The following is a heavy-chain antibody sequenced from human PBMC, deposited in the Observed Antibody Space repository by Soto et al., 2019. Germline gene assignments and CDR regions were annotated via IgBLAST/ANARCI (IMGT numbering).Heavy chain of an antibody. D-gene: IGHD2-8*01. CDR2: ISSNGGSK. CDR3: VKDYVGVSGVMVV. Sequence: EVQLVESGGGLVRPGMSLRLSCAASGFNFDDSAMHWVRQAPGKGLEGVSGISSNGGSKGYADSVKGRFTISRDNANNARYLQMNSLRADDTALYYCVKDYVGVSGVMVVWGQGSTVPVSS. CDR1: GFNFDDSA. J-gene: IGHJ6*02. V-gene: IGHV3-9*01.